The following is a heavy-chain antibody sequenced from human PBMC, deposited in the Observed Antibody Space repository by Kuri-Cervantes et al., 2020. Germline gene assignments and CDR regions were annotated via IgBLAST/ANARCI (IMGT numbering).Heavy chain of an antibody. CDR3: ARRISSGWYQEYDY. V-gene: IGHV1-24*01. D-gene: IGHD6-19*01. CDR2: FDPEDGET. CDR1: GYTLTELS. Sequence: ASVKVSCKVSGYTLTELSMHWVRQAPGKGLEWMGGFDPEDGETIYAQKFQGRVTMTEDTSTDTAYMELSSLRSEDTAMYYCARRISSGWYQEYDYWGQGTLVTVSS. J-gene: IGHJ4*02.